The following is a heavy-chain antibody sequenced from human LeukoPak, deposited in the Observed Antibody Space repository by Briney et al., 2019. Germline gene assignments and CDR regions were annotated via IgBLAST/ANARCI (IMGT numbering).Heavy chain of an antibody. CDR2: ISAYNGNT. Sequence: GESLKISCKGSGYSFTSYGISWVRQAPGQGLEWMGWISAYNGNTNYAQKLQGRVTMTTDTSTSTAYMELRSLRSDDTAVYYCARDCYYDSSGYCHPVGDWNWGQGTLVTVSS. J-gene: IGHJ4*02. V-gene: IGHV1-18*01. D-gene: IGHD3-22*01. CDR3: ARDCYYDSSGYCHPVGDWN. CDR1: GYSFTSYG.